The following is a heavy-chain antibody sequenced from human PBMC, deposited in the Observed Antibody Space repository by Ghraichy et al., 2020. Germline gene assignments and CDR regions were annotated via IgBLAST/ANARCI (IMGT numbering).Heavy chain of an antibody. Sequence: ASVKVSCKASGYTFTSYGISWVRQAPGQGLEWMGWISAYNGNTNYAQKLQGRVTMTTDTFTSTAYMELRSLRSDDTAVYYCARDLRQWLTPRWFDPWGQGTLVTVCS. CDR2: ISAYNGNT. V-gene: IGHV1-18*04. CDR3: ARDLRQWLTPRWFDP. CDR1: GYTFTSYG. J-gene: IGHJ5*02. D-gene: IGHD6-19*01.